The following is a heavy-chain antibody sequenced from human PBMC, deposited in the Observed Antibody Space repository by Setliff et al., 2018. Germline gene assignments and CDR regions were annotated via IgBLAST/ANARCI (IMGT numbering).Heavy chain of an antibody. D-gene: IGHD5-18*01. Sequence: LSLTCTVSGGSVNSGYDNWNWLRQPAGKGLEWIGHINRRGSTNFSPSLKSRATISVDTSKNQFSLELRSVTAADTAVYYCARLPPLHTPMALTFDYWGQGILVTVSS. CDR2: INRRGST. J-gene: IGHJ4*02. V-gene: IGHV4-61*09. CDR3: ARLPPLHTPMALTFDY. CDR1: GGSVNSGYDN.